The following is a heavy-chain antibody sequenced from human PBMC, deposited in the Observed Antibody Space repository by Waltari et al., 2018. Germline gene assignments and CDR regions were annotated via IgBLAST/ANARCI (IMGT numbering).Heavy chain of an antibody. CDR1: GFTFSTNW. J-gene: IGHJ4*02. CDR2: INQDGGDK. V-gene: IGHV3-7*01. CDR3: ARNYDGY. D-gene: IGHD4-4*01. Sequence: EVQLVESGGGLVQPGGSLRLSCAASGFTFSTNWMGWVRQAPGKGLEWVANINQDGGDKDYVDSVKGRFTISRDNAKNSLYLQMNSLRAEDTAVYYCARNYDGYLGQGTLVTVSS.